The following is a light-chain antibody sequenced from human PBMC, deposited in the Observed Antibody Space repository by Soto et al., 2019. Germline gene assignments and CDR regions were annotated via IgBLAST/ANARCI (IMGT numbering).Light chain of an antibody. Sequence: EIVMTQSPATLSVSPGERATLSCRASQNIRNNVAWYQQKPGQAPRLLIHGASTRATGIPARFSGSGSGTEFTLTISSLQSEDFAVYYCQQYNNWPRTFGQGTKVDI. CDR2: GAS. CDR3: QQYNNWPRT. V-gene: IGKV3-15*01. J-gene: IGKJ2*01. CDR1: QNIRNN.